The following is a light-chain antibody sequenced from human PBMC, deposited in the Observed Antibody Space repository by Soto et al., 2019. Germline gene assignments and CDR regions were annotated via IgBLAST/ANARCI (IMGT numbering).Light chain of an antibody. CDR1: QSISTW. Sequence: DIQMTQSPSTLSASVGDRVTITCRASQSISTWLAWYQQKPGKAPKLLIYDASTLESGVPSRFSGSGSGTEITLTIRSLQSFYFATYYCQQYNRYPTFGQGTKLEIK. J-gene: IGKJ2*01. CDR2: DAS. V-gene: IGKV1-5*01. CDR3: QQYNRYPT.